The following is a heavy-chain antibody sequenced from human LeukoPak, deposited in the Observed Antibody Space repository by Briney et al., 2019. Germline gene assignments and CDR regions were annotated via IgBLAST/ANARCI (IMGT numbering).Heavy chain of an antibody. CDR2: IYYSGST. D-gene: IGHD1-26*01. CDR1: GGSISTSNYY. V-gene: IGHV4-39*07. J-gene: IGHJ4*02. Sequence: PSETLSLTCTVSGGSISTSNYYWGWIRQPPGKGLEWIGSIYYSGSTYYNPSLKSRVTISVDTSKNQFSLKLSSVTAADTAVYYCARGVGWELPDYWGQGTLVTVSS. CDR3: ARGVGWELPDY.